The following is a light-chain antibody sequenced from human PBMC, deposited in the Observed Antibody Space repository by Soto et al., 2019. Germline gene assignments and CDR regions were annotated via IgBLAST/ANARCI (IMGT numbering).Light chain of an antibody. CDR3: AAWDDSLSGLYV. CDR1: SSNIGSNY. V-gene: IGLV1-47*01. CDR2: RNN. J-gene: IGLJ1*01. Sequence: QPALTQPPSASGTPGQRVTISCSGSSSNIGSNYVYWYQQLPGTAPKLLIYRNNQRPSGVPDRFSGSKSGTSASLAISGLRSEDEADYYCAAWDDSLSGLYVFGTGTKVTVL.